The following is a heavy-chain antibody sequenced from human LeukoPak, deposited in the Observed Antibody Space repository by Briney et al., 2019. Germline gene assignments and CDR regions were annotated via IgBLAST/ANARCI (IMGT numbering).Heavy chain of an antibody. V-gene: IGHV1-69*13. CDR3: ARLPYSNYYYYYYMDV. CDR1: GGTFSSYA. Sequence: GASVKVSCKASGGTFSSYAISWVRQAPGQGLEWMGGIIPIFGTANYAQKFQGRVTITADESTSTAYMELSSLRSEDTAVYYCARLPYSNYYYYYYMDVWGKGTTVTVSS. J-gene: IGHJ6*03. D-gene: IGHD4-11*01. CDR2: IIPIFGTA.